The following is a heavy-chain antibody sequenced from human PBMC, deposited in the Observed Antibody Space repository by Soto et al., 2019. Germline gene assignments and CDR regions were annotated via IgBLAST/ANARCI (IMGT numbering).Heavy chain of an antibody. CDR1: GFPFWTYG. J-gene: IGHJ4*02. D-gene: IGHD6-13*01. Sequence: QEQLVESGGGVVQPGRSLRLSCAASGFPFWTYGMHWVRQAPGKGREWVAVIWYNGTNKYYADSLKGRFTISRDNSRNTLYLQMNSLRVEDTAIYYCARAGSAASGNPFEHWGQGTLVTVSS. V-gene: IGHV3-33*01. CDR3: ARAGSAASGNPFEH. CDR2: IWYNGTNK.